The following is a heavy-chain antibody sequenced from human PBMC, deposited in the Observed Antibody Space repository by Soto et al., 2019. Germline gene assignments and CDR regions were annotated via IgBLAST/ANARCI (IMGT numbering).Heavy chain of an antibody. CDR2: IIPIFGTA. D-gene: IGHD1-26*01. CDR1: GGTFSSYA. J-gene: IGHJ5*02. V-gene: IGHV1-69*01. CDR3: ARDEVIYSAGWRPRRNWFDP. Sequence: QVQLVQSGAEEKKPGSSVKVSCKASGGTFSSYAISWVRQAPGQGLEWMGGIIPIFGTANYAQKFQGRGTITADESTSTAYMELSSLRSEDTAVYYCARDEVIYSAGWRPRRNWFDPWGQGPLVTVSS.